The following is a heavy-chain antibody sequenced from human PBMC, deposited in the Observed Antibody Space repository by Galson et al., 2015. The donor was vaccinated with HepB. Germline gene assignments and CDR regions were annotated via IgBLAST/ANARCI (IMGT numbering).Heavy chain of an antibody. J-gene: IGHJ4*02. CDR3: ARDPGTVDY. CDR1: GFTFSSYS. Sequence: SLRLSCAASGFTFSSYSMNWVRQAPGKGLEWVSYIGSSGGSTYYADSVKGRFTISRDNARNSLYLQMNTLRDEDTAVYYCARDPGTVDYWGQGTLVTVSS. D-gene: IGHD1-7*01. V-gene: IGHV3-48*02. CDR2: IGSSGGST.